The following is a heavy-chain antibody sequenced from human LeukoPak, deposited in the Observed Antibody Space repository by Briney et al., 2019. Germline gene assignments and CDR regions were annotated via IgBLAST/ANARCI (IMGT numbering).Heavy chain of an antibody. CDR2: MNPNNGNT. CDR3: VRDGEGAAISVNYWFDP. V-gene: IGHV1-8*01. CDR1: GFTFTGYD. J-gene: IGHJ5*02. D-gene: IGHD2-2*02. Sequence: ASVKVSCKASGFTFTGYDINWVRQASGQGLEWMGWMNPNNGNTGYAQKFQGRVTMTRDTSISTAYMELRGLRSDDTAVYYCVRDGEGAAISVNYWFDPWGQGTLVTVSS.